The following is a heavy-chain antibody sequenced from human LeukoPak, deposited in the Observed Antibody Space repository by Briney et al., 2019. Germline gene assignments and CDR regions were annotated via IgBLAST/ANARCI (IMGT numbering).Heavy chain of an antibody. J-gene: IGHJ4*01. CDR2: LSGSGGSA. CDR1: GFTFRSFT. V-gene: IGHV3-23*01. D-gene: IGHD2-21*01. Sequence: GGSLGLSCVASGFTFRSFTMNWVRQTPGKGLEWVSALSGSGGSAYYADSVKGRFTISRDNSQNTLYLQMNGLRAEDTAVYYCAKDRLLWHWGHGTPVTVSS. CDR3: AKDRLLWH.